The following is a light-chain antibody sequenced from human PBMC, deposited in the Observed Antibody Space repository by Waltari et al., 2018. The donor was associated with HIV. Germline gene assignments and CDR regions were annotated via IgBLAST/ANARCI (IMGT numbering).Light chain of an antibody. CDR3: QQRSNWPPWT. V-gene: IGKV3-11*01. CDR2: DAS. Sequence: EIVLTQSPATLSLSPGDRATLSCRASQSVSSYFAWYHQQPGQAPRLLIYDASTRATGIPARFSGSGSGTDFTLTISSLEPEDFAVYFCQQRSNWPPWTFGQGTKVEIK. CDR1: QSVSSY. J-gene: IGKJ1*01.